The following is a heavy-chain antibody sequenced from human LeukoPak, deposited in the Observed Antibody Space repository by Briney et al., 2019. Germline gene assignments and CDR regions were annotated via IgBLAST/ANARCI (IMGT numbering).Heavy chain of an antibody. V-gene: IGHV1-46*01. J-gene: IGHJ4*02. CDR3: AREVSGGGKDY. CDR2: INPSGGST. D-gene: IGHD3-10*01. Sequence: ASVNVSCKASGYTFTSYDMHWVRQAPGQGLDWMGIINPSGGSTSYAQKVQGRVTMTRDTSTSTVYMELSSLRSEDTAVYYCAREVSGGGKDYWGQETLVTVSS. CDR1: GYTFTSYD.